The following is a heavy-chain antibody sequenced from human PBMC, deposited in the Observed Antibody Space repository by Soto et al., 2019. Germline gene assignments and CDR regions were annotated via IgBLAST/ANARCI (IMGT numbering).Heavy chain of an antibody. V-gene: IGHV4-39*01. CDR1: GGSISSSGYY. CDR3: ARQCYRISHYYYMDV. D-gene: IGHD2-8*01. CDR2: IYYSGST. J-gene: IGHJ6*03. Sequence: SETLSLTCSVSGGSISSSGYYWGWIRQPPGKGLEWIGSIYYSGSTYYNPSLKSRVTISVDTSKNQFSLKLSSVTAANTAVYYCARQCYRISHYYYMDVWGKGTTVTVSS.